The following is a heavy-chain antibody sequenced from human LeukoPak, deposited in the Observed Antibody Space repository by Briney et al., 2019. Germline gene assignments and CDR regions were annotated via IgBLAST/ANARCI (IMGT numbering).Heavy chain of an antibody. D-gene: IGHD3-10*01. CDR3: ASHKYYYGSGTPGYFDY. V-gene: IGHV3-48*01. CDR2: ISSSSSTI. CDR1: GFTFSSYS. Sequence: GGSLRLSCAASGFTFSSYSMNWVRQAPGKGLEWVSYISSSSSTIYYADSVKGRFTISRDNAKNSLYLQMNSLRAEDTAVYYCASHKYYYGSGTPGYFDYWGQGTLVTVSS. J-gene: IGHJ4*02.